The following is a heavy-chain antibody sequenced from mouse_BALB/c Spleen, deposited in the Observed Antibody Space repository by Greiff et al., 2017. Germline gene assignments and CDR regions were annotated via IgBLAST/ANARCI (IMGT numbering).Heavy chain of an antibody. CDR3: ARRGIYDGPGDY. CDR2: ISYSGST. V-gene: IGHV3-2*02. Sequence: ESGPGLVKPSQSLSLTCTVTGYSITSDYAWNWIRQFPGNKLEWMGYISYSGSTSYNPSLKSRISITRDTSKNQFFLQLNSVTTEDTATYYCARRGIYDGPGDYWGQGTTLTVSS. D-gene: IGHD2-3*01. CDR1: GYSITSDYA. J-gene: IGHJ2*01.